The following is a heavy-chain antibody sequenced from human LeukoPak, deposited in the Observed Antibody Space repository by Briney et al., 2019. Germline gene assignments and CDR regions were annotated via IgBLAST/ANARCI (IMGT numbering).Heavy chain of an antibody. CDR1: GFTFSNYW. Sequence: GGPLTLPCTASGFTFSNYWMSWVRQAPGKGLEWVANIKYDGSEKYYVDSVKGRLIISRDNAKNSLYLQMNSLRAVETAVYYCAREPLRRRWFDSWGQGTLVTVSS. CDR3: AREPLRRRWFDS. J-gene: IGHJ5*01. V-gene: IGHV3-7*03. CDR2: IKYDGSEK.